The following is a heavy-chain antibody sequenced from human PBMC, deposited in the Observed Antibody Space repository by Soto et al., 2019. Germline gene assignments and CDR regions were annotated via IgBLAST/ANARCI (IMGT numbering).Heavy chain of an antibody. D-gene: IGHD3-10*01. V-gene: IGHV3-30*18. CDR3: AKGGGIKANWFGP. CDR2: ISYDGSNK. Sequence: QVQLVESGGGVVQPGRSLRLSCAASGFTFSSYGMHWVRQAPGKGLEWVAVISYDGSNKYYADSVKGRFTISRDNSKNTLYLQMNSLRAEDTAVYYCAKGGGIKANWFGPWGQGTLVTVSS. CDR1: GFTFSSYG. J-gene: IGHJ5*02.